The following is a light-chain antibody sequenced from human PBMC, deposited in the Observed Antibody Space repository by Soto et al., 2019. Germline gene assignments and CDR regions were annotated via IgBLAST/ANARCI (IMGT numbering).Light chain of an antibody. J-gene: IGLJ2*01. CDR3: SSNAGSHNLV. V-gene: IGLV2-8*01. CDR2: AVC. Sequence: QSALTQPPSASGAPGQSVTISCTGSSSDVGGYSYVSLYQQPPGKAPKLMIYAVCKRKSGVLYRFSGSKSGNTASLTVSGLQAKYDADSCCSSNAGSHNLVFGGGTKLTVL. CDR1: SSDVGGYSY.